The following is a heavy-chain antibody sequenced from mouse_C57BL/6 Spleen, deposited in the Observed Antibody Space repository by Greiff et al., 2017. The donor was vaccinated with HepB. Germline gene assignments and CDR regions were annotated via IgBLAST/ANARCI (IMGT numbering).Heavy chain of an antibody. CDR1: GYTFTDYN. CDR3: ARMGAAQAKEDY. Sequence: VHVKQSGPELVKPGASVKIPCKASGYTFTDYNMDWVKQSHGKSLEWIGDINPNNGGTIYNQKFKGKATLTVDKSSSTAYMELRSLTSEDTAVYYCARMGAAQAKEDYWGQGTSVTVSS. V-gene: IGHV1-18*01. D-gene: IGHD3-2*02. J-gene: IGHJ4*01. CDR2: INPNNGGT.